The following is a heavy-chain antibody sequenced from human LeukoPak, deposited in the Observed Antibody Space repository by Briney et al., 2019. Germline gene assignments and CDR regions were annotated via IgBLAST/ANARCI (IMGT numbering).Heavy chain of an antibody. CDR3: AKGAAVAGWYLDL. Sequence: PGGSLRLSCAASGFTFSNYAMTWVRQAPGKGLEWVSGISGSGGSTYYADSVKGRFTISRDNFRNTLYLQMNSLRAEDTAVYYCAKGAAVAGWYLDLWGRGTLVTVSS. D-gene: IGHD6-19*01. V-gene: IGHV3-23*01. CDR2: ISGSGGST. J-gene: IGHJ2*01. CDR1: GFTFSNYA.